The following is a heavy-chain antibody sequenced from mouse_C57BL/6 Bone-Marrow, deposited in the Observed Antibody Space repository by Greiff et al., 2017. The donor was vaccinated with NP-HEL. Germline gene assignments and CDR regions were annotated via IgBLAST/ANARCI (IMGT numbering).Heavy chain of an antibody. J-gene: IGHJ4*01. CDR1: GFNIKDDY. D-gene: IGHD2-4*01. V-gene: IGHV14-4*01. CDR2: IDPENGDT. CDR3: TIYYDYDYYAMDD. Sequence: VQLQQSGAELVRPGASVKLSCTASGFNIKDDYMHWVKQRPEQGLEWIGWIDPENGDTEYASKFQGKATITADTSSNTAYLQLSSLTSEDTAVYYCTIYYDYDYYAMDDWGQGTSVTVAS.